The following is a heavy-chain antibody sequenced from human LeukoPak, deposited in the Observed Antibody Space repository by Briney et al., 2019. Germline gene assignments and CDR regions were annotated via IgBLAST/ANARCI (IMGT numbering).Heavy chain of an antibody. Sequence: GGSLRLSCAASGFTFSSYWMSWVRQAPGKGLEWVANIKQDGSEKYYVDSVKGRFTISRDNAKNSLYLQMNSLRAEDTAVYYCARNLLYDYDSSGYSAFDIWGQGTMVTVSS. CDR3: ARNLLYDYDSSGYSAFDI. V-gene: IGHV3-7*03. D-gene: IGHD3-22*01. CDR2: IKQDGSEK. J-gene: IGHJ3*02. CDR1: GFTFSSYW.